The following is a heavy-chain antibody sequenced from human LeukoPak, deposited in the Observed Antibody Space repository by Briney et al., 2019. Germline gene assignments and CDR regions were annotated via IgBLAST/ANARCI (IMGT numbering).Heavy chain of an antibody. CDR3: ARGYYDSSGYYPGGLDY. V-gene: IGHV4-59*10. D-gene: IGHD3-22*01. CDR2: IYTSGST. J-gene: IGHJ4*02. CDR1: GGSFSGYY. Sequence: SETLSLTCAVYGGSFSGYYWSWIRQPAGKGLEWIGRIYTSGSTNYNPSLKSRVTISVDTSKNQFSLKLSSVTAADTAVYYCARGYYDSSGYYPGGLDYWGQGTLVTVSS.